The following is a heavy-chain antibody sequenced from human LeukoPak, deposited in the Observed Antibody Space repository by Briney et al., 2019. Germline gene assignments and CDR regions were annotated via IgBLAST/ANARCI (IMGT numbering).Heavy chain of an antibody. J-gene: IGHJ4*02. D-gene: IGHD6-13*01. CDR1: GGTFSSYA. CDR2: IIPILGIV. CDR3: AMIAAAGTGVDY. Sequence: SVKVSCKASGGTFSSYAISWVRQAPGLGLEWMGRIIPILGIVNYAQKFQGRVTITADKSTSTTYMELSSLRSEDTAVYYCAMIAAAGTGVDYWGQGTLVTVSS. V-gene: IGHV1-69*04.